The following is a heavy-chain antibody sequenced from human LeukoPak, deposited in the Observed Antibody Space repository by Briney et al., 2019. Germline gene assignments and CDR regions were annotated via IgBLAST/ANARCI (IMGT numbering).Heavy chain of an antibody. Sequence: GGSLRLSCAASGFTFSSYEMNWVRQAPGKGLEWVSYISSSGSTIYYADSVKGRFTISRDNSKNTLYLQMNSLRAEDTAVYYCAREHYDYVWGSYRYTPLDYWGQGTLVTVSS. CDR1: GFTFSSYE. CDR3: AREHYDYVWGSYRYTPLDY. CDR2: ISSSGSTI. J-gene: IGHJ4*02. V-gene: IGHV3-48*03. D-gene: IGHD3-16*02.